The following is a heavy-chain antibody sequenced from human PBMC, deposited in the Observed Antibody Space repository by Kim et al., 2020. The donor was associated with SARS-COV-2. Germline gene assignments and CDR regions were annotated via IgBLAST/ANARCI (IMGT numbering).Heavy chain of an antibody. CDR1: GGSISSSSYY. CDR3: ARDYYDSSDTCYFDY. D-gene: IGHD3-22*01. V-gene: IGHV4-39*02. Sequence: SETLSLTCTVSGGSISSSSYYWGWIRQPPGKGLEWIGSIYYSGSTYYNPSLKSRVTISVDTSKNQFSLKLSSVTAADTAVYYCARDYYDSSDTCYFDYWGQGTLVTVSS. CDR2: IYYSGST. J-gene: IGHJ4*02.